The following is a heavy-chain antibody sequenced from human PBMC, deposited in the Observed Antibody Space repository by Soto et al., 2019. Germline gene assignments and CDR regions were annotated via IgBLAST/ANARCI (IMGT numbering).Heavy chain of an antibody. D-gene: IGHD6-6*01. CDR3: AIRIAARPFHS. CDR1: GFSLTTTGVG. V-gene: IGHV2-5*02. J-gene: IGHJ4*02. Sequence: QISLKESGPALVKPTQTLTLTCSFSGFSLTTTGVGVGWIRQPPGKALEWLALIYWDDDERYNPSLKNRLTLTKDTSKILVVVTMTNVAPVDTATYSCAIRIAARPFHSWGQGTLVTASS. CDR2: IYWDDDE.